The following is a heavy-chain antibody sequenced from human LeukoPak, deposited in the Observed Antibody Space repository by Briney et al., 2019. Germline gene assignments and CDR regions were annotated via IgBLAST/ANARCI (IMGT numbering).Heavy chain of an antibody. V-gene: IGHV1-69*05. Sequence: ASVKVSCKASGGTFSSYANSWVRQAPGQGLEWMGRIIPIFGTANYAQKFQGRVTITTDESTSTAYMELSSLRSEDTAVYYCASHTSYGDYVYWGQGTLVTVSS. CDR3: ASHTSYGDYVY. J-gene: IGHJ4*02. D-gene: IGHD4-17*01. CDR1: GGTFSSYA. CDR2: IIPIFGTA.